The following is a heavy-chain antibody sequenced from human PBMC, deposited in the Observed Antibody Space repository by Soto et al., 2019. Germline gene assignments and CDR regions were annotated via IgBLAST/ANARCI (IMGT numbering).Heavy chain of an antibody. Sequence: PSETLSLTCTVSGGSISSGDYYWSWIRQPPGKGLEWIGYIYYSGSTYYNPSLKSRVTISVDTSKNQFSLKLTSVTAADTAVYYCARDSYYGSGSQYYFDYWGQGTLVTVSS. CDR3: ARDSYYGSGSQYYFDY. CDR1: GGSISSGDYY. CDR2: IYYSGST. V-gene: IGHV4-30-4*01. J-gene: IGHJ4*02. D-gene: IGHD3-10*01.